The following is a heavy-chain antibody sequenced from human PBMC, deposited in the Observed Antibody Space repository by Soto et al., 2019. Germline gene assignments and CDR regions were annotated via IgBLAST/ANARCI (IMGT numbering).Heavy chain of an antibody. D-gene: IGHD3-3*01. V-gene: IGHV1-69*02. CDR3: AMRVERTMIDY. CDR2: IIPILGIA. CDR1: GGTFSSYT. Sequence: SVKVSCKASGGTFSSYTISWVRQAPGQGLEWMGRIIPILGIANYAQKFQGRVTITADKSTSTAYMELSSLRSEDTAVYYCAMRVERTMIDYWGQGTLVTVSS. J-gene: IGHJ4*02.